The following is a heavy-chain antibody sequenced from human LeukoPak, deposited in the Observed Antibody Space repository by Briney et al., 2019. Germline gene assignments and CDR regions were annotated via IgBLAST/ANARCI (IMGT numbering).Heavy chain of an antibody. V-gene: IGHV4-34*01. CDR1: GGASSGYY. Sequence: SETLSLTCAVYGGASSGYYGTWMRQAPGKGLEWIGEINHQGSTNYNPSLKSRVTISVDTSKSQFSLRLSSVTAADTAVYYCAWTRDGYLRYWGQGTLVSVSS. CDR2: INHQGST. CDR3: AWTRDGYLRY. J-gene: IGHJ4*02. D-gene: IGHD5-24*01.